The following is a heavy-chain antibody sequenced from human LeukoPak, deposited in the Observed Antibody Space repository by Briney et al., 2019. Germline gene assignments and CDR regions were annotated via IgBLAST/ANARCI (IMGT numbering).Heavy chain of an antibody. CDR2: INPRDGET. D-gene: IGHD3-3*01. J-gene: IGHJ4*02. Sequence: ASVKVSCKASGYNVVGYYIHWVRQAPGQGLEWMGRINPRDGETSFAQKFQGRVTMTSDMSISTAYMALSGLRYDDTAVYYCGRDWELRFHQGGLDYWGQGALVTVSS. V-gene: IGHV1-2*06. CDR3: GRDWELRFHQGGLDY. CDR1: GYNVVGYY.